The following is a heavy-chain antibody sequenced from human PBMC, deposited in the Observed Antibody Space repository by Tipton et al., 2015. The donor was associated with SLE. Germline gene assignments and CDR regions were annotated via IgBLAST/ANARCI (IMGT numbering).Heavy chain of an antibody. J-gene: IGHJ4*02. CDR1: GFTFSSYS. CDR2: ISSSSSTI. V-gene: IGHV3-48*01. D-gene: IGHD3-22*01. CDR3: ARESDDSSGYYLNFGFDY. Sequence: GSLRLSCAVSGFTFSSYSMNWVRQAPGKGLEWVSYISSSSSTIYYADSVKGRFTISRDNAKNSLYLQMNSLRAEDTAVYYCARESDDSSGYYLNFGFDYWGQGTLVTVSS.